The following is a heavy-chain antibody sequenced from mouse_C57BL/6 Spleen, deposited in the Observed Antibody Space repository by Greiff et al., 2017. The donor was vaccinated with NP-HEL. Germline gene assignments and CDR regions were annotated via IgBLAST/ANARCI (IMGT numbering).Heavy chain of an antibody. CDR2: INPSTGGT. CDR1: GYSFTGYY. CDR3: ARRRIYDGYWEFAY. V-gene: IGHV1-42*01. D-gene: IGHD2-3*01. Sequence: VQLQQSGPELVKPGASVKISCKASGYSFTGYYMNWVKQSPEKSLEWIGEINPSTGGTTYNQKFKAKATLTVDKSSSTAYMQLKSLTSEDSAVYYCARRRIYDGYWEFAYWGQGTLVTVSA. J-gene: IGHJ3*01.